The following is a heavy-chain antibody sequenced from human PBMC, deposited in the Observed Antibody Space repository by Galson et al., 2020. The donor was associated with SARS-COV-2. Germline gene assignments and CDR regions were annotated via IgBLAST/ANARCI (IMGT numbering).Heavy chain of an antibody. CDR3: ARDGGRYYYMDV. CDR2: IWYDGSNK. CDR1: GLTFSGYG. V-gene: IGHV3-33*01. Sequence: GGSLRLSCAASGLTFSGYGMHWVRQAPGKGLEWVAVIWYDGSNKYYADYVKGRFTISRDNSKNTLYLQMNSLRAEDTALYYCARDGGRYYYMDVWGSGTTVTISS. J-gene: IGHJ6*03. D-gene: IGHD1-26*01.